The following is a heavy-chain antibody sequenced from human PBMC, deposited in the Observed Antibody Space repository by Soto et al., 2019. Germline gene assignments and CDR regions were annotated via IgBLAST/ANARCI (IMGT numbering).Heavy chain of an antibody. CDR2: ISAYNGNT. CDR3: ERGHMHHRGDY. CDR1: GYTFTSYS. J-gene: IGHJ4*02. D-gene: IGHD1-26*01. Sequence: QVQLVQSGAEVKNPGASVKVSCKASGYTFTSYSISWVRQAPGQGLEWMGWISAYNGNTNYAQKFQGRVIMTTDTPATTADMELRTLGSDDTAVYYGERGHMHHRGDYWGKGTLVTVSS. V-gene: IGHV1-18*01.